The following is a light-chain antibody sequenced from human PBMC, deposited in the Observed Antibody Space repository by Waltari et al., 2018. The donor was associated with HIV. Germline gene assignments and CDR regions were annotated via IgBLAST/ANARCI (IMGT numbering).Light chain of an antibody. CDR3: QSFDTTNHWV. Sequence: FMLTQPHSVSESPGKTVIISCTRDSGNIANNYVQWFQRRPGGAPTTLLYEDRRRPPGVPDRFSGSIDRSSNSASLTISGVMTEDEADYYCQSFDTTNHWVFGGGTKLTVL. V-gene: IGLV6-57*03. CDR1: SGNIANNY. J-gene: IGLJ3*02. CDR2: EDR.